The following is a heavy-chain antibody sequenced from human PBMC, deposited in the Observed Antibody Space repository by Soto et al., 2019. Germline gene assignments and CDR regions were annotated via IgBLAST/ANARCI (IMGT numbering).Heavy chain of an antibody. CDR2: INHSGST. V-gene: IGHV4-34*01. J-gene: IGHJ2*01. CDR1: GGSFSGYY. D-gene: IGHD2-15*01. CDR3: ARQYCSGGSCYLRSWYFDL. Sequence: QVQLQQWGAGLLKPSETLSLTCAVYGGSFSGYYWSWIRQPPGKGLEWVGEINHSGSTNYNPSLKSRVTISVDTSKNQFSLKLSSVPAADTAVYYCARQYCSGGSCYLRSWYFDLCGRGTLVTVSS.